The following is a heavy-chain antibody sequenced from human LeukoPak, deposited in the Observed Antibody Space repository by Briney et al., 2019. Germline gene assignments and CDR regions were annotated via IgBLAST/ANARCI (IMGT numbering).Heavy chain of an antibody. CDR2: ISSSGSTI. D-gene: IGHD6-19*01. J-gene: IGHJ6*03. V-gene: IGHV3-11*01. CDR3: ARYRAVGYYYMDV. CDR1: GFTFSDYY. Sequence: GGSLRLSCAASGFTFSDYYMSWIRQAPGKGLEWVSYISSSGSTIHYADSVKGRFTISRDNAKNSLYLQMNSLRAEDTAVYYCARYRAVGYYYMDVWGKGTTVTISS.